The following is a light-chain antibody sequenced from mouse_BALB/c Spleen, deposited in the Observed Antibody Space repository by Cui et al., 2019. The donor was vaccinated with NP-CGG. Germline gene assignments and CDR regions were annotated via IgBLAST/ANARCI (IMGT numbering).Light chain of an antibody. CDR1: TGAVTTSNY. CDR3: ALWYSNHWV. CDR2: GTN. J-gene: IGLJ1*01. Sequence: QSVVTQESAPTTSPGETVTLTCRSSTGAVTTSNYANWVQEKPDHLFTGLIGGTNNRAPGVPGRFSGSLIGDKAALTITGAQTEDEAIYFCALWYSNHWVFGGGTKLTVL. V-gene: IGLV1*01.